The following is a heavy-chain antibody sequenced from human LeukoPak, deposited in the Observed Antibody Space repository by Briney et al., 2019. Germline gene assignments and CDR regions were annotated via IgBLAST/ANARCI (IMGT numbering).Heavy chain of an antibody. D-gene: IGHD5-18*01. CDR3: AKDARGYTFGPGDY. CDR1: GFTFSNYA. V-gene: IGHV3-23*01. Sequence: PGGSLRLSCAASGFTFSNYAMSWVRQAPGKGLEWVSLISGLGGTTYYADSVKGRFTISRDSSKNTLHLQMNSLRAEDTAIYYCAKDARGYTFGPGDYWGQGTLVTVSS. CDR2: ISGLGGTT. J-gene: IGHJ4*02.